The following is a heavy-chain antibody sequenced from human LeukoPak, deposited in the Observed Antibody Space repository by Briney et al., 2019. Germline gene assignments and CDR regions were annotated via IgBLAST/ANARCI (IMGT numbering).Heavy chain of an antibody. CDR3: ARGSGSYTPLDS. CDR1: GGSISSSSYY. V-gene: IGHV4-39*07. J-gene: IGHJ4*02. Sequence: SETLSLTCTVSGGSISSSSYYWGWIRQPPGKGLEWIGSIYYSGSTYCNPSLKSRVTISVDTSKNQFSLKLSSVTAADTAVYYCARGSGSYTPLDSWGQGTLVTVSS. CDR2: IYYSGST. D-gene: IGHD1-26*01.